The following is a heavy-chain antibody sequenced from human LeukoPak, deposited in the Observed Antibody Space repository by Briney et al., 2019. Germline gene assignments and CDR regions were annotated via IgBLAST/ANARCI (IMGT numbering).Heavy chain of an antibody. CDR3: ARAFSSGWYLDY. V-gene: IGHV3-7*01. D-gene: IGHD6-19*01. J-gene: IGHJ4*02. CDR1: GFTFSNFW. CDR2: IKRDGSEI. Sequence: GGSLRLSCEGSGFTFSNFWMSWVRQAPGKGLEWVANIKRDGSEIYYVDSVKGRFTISRDNAKNSLYLQMNSLRAEDTAVYYCARAFSSGWYLDYWGQGTLVTVSS.